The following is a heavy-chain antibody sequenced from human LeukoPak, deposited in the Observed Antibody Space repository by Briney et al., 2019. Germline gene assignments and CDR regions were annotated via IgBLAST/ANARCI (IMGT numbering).Heavy chain of an antibody. D-gene: IGHD6-6*01. CDR1: GFTFSTYA. Sequence: GGSLRLSCAASGFTFSTYAMHWVRQAPGKGLEWVAIISYDGGSTSYADSVKGRFTISRDNSKNTLYLQMSSLRTEDTAVYYCAKIEGGSSYYFDYWGQGTLVTVSS. CDR3: AKIEGGSSYYFDY. CDR2: ISYDGGST. V-gene: IGHV3-30*18. J-gene: IGHJ4*02.